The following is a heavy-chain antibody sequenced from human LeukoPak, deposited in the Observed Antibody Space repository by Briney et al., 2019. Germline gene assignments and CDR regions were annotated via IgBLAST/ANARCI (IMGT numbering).Heavy chain of an antibody. J-gene: IGHJ5*02. CDR1: GFTFSSYA. D-gene: IGHD6-13*01. V-gene: IGHV3-30*04. CDR3: AKDLGLPVDRIAAAGDNWFDP. Sequence: GGPLRLSCAASGFTFSSYAMHWVRQAPGKGLEWVAVISYDGSNKYYADSVKGRFTISRDNSKNTLYLQMNSLRAEDTAVYYCAKDLGLPVDRIAAAGDNWFDPWGQGTLVTVSS. CDR2: ISYDGSNK.